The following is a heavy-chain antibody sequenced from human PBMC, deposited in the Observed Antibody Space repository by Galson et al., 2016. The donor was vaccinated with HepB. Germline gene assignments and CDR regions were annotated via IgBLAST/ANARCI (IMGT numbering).Heavy chain of an antibody. CDR3: ARGVYGDHGWFDY. D-gene: IGHD4-17*01. CDR2: IYSGGTT. V-gene: IGHV3-66*02. CDR1: GFIFTNFV. J-gene: IGHJ4*02. Sequence: SLRLSCAASGFIFTNFVMSWVRKAPGKGLEYVSVIYSGGTTYYADSVKGRFTISRDNSKNTLFLQMNTLRAEDTAVYYCARGVYGDHGWFDYWGQGTLVTVSS.